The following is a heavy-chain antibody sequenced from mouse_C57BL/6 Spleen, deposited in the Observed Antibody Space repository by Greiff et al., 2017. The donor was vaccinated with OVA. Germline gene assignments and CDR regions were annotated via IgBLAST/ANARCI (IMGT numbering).Heavy chain of an antibody. Sequence: EVKLQESGPGLVKPSQSLSLTCSVTGYSITSGYYWNWIRQFPGNKLEWMGYISYDGSNNYNPSLKNRISITRDTSKNQFFLKLNSVTTEDTATYYCASQLVAWFAYWGQGTLVTVSA. CDR1: GYSITSGYY. CDR3: ASQLVAWFAY. J-gene: IGHJ3*01. V-gene: IGHV3-6*01. D-gene: IGHD4-1*02. CDR2: ISYDGSN.